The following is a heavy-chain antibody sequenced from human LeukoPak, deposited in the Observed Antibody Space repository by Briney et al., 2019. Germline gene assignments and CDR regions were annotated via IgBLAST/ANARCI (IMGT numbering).Heavy chain of an antibody. D-gene: IGHD3-3*01. Sequence: GGSLRLSCVTSGFTFSNHAMHWVRQAPGKGLEWVANIKLDGSEKNYVDSVKGRFTISRDNTKNSLYLQMSSLRAEDTAVFYCARDQYDTWSRRGNFDSWGQGTLVIVSS. V-gene: IGHV3-7*03. CDR3: ARDQYDTWSRRGNFDS. J-gene: IGHJ4*02. CDR1: GFTFSNHA. CDR2: IKLDGSEK.